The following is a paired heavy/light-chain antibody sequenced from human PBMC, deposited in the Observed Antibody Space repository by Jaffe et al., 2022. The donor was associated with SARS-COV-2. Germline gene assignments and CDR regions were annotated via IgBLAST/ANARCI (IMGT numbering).Light chain of an antibody. Sequence: AIQMTQSPPSLSASVGDRVTITCRASQGITDDLGWYQQKPGKAPKLLIFAASTLQSGVPSRFSGSGSGTDFTLTISSLQPEDFATYYCLQDNNFPFTFGQGTKLEIK. CDR3: LQDNNFPFT. CDR1: QGITDD. V-gene: IGKV1-6*01. J-gene: IGKJ2*01. CDR2: AAS.
Heavy chain of an antibody. Sequence: QVQLVESGGGVVQPGRSLRLSCAASGFTFSSYSMHWVRQAPGMGLEWVAVVWNDGNTKYYADSVKGRFTISRDNSKNTLYLDMNNLRPEDAAVYYCMRDYLTGDKREAFDIWGQGTMVTVSS. CDR1: GFTFSSYS. CDR2: VWNDGNTK. CDR3: MRDYLTGDKREAFDI. J-gene: IGHJ3*02. D-gene: IGHD7-27*01. V-gene: IGHV3-30*04.